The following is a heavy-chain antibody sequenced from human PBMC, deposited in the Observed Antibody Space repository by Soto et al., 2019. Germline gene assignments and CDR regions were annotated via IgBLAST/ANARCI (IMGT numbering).Heavy chain of an antibody. V-gene: IGHV3-23*01. J-gene: IGHJ2*01. D-gene: IGHD1-26*01. CDR2: IPGGGHYT. Sequence: EVQVLESGGGLVQPGGSLRLSCAASGFTFSNYAMSWVRQAPGQGLEGVSTIPGGGHYTYYTDSVKGRFTFSRVTSRNTLFRQMISLRAEAAAVYYCAKNRGSVSYTTWNCDVGCRGTLVTVSS. CDR1: GFTFSNYA. CDR3: AKNRGSVSYTTWNCDV.